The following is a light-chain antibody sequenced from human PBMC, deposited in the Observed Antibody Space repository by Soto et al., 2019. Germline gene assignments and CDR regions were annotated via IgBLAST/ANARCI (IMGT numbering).Light chain of an antibody. Sequence: EIVLTQSPATLSLSPGERATLSCRASQSVSNYLAWYQQKPGQPPRLLIYDAFNRATGIPARFSGSGSGTDFTLTITSLEPEDSAVYYCQQRNYWPHTSGGGTQVNIK. CDR3: QQRNYWPHT. V-gene: IGKV3-11*01. CDR1: QSVSNY. CDR2: DAF. J-gene: IGKJ4*02.